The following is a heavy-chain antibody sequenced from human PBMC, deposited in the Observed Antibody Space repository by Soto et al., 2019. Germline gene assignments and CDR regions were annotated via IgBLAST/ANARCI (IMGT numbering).Heavy chain of an antibody. D-gene: IGHD3-10*01. J-gene: IGHJ6*02. CDR2: ISSSSSYI. Sequence: GGSLRLSCAASAFTFSTYNMNWVRQAPGKGLEWVSSISSSSSYIYYADSVKGRFTISRDNAKNSLYLQMNSLRAEDTAVYYCARGRARDYYYGMDVWGQGTTVTVS. CDR3: ARGRARDYYYGMDV. CDR1: AFTFSTYN. V-gene: IGHV3-21*01.